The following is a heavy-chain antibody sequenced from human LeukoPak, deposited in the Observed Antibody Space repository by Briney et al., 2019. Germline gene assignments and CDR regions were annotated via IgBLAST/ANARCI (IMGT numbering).Heavy chain of an antibody. D-gene: IGHD4-11*01. V-gene: IGHV2-70*11. CDR3: PRSYSTEVYFDY. J-gene: IGHJ4*02. Sequence: ESGPTLVNPTQTLTLTCTFSGFSLSTSGMCVSWIRQPPGKALEWLARIDWDDDKYYSTSLKTRLTISKDTSKNQVVLTMTNMDPVDTATYYCPRSYSTEVYFDYWGQGTLVTVSS. CDR1: GFSLSTSGMC. CDR2: IDWDDDK.